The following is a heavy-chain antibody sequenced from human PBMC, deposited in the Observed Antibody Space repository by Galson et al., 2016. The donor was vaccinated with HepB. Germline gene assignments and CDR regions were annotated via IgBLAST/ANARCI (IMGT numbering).Heavy chain of an antibody. V-gene: IGHV3-30*18. CDR1: GFTFSTCG. CDR2: ISYGGNNK. D-gene: IGHD3-10*01. J-gene: IGHJ6*02. Sequence: SLRLSCAASGFTFSTCGMHWVRQAPGKGLEWVAVISYGGNNKYYADSVKGRFTISRDNSRNTLYLQMNSLRAEDTALYYCAKDDSCYYGSGSYSSLKYYYFYGVDVWGQGTTVTVPS. CDR3: AKDDSCYYGSGSYSSLKYYYFYGVDV.